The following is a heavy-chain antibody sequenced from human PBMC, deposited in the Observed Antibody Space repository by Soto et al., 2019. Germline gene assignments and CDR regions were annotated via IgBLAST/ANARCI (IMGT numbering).Heavy chain of an antibody. CDR3: DRVYPADAFDI. Sequence: GGSLRLSCAASGFTFSSYWMHWVRQAPGKGLVWVSRINSDGSSTSYADSVKGRFTISRDNAKNTLYLQMNSLRAEDTAVYYCDRVYPADAFDIWGQGTMVTVSS. V-gene: IGHV3-74*01. CDR2: INSDGSST. J-gene: IGHJ3*02. CDR1: GFTFSSYW.